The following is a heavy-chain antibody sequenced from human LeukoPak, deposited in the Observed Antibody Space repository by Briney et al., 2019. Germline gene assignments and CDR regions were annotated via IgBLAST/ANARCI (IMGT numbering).Heavy chain of an antibody. V-gene: IGHV4-59*08. CDR3: ARVAPGGTWFDP. CDR1: GGSISSYY. CDR2: IYYSGSGST. D-gene: IGHD1-1*01. Sequence: SETLSLTCTVSGGSISSYYWSWIRQPPGKGLEWIGYIYYSGSGSTNYNPSLKSRVSISVDKSKNQFSLKLSSVTAADTAVYYCARVAPGGTWFDPWGQGTLVTVSS. J-gene: IGHJ5*02.